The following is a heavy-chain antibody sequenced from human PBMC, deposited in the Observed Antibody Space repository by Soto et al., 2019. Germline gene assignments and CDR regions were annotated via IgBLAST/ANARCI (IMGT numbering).Heavy chain of an antibody. D-gene: IGHD2-21*02. Sequence: EVQLVESGGGLVQPGGSLGLSCAASGFTFSSYAMHWVRQAPGKGLEYVSGISSNGGSTYYANSVKGRFTISRDNSKNTLYLQVGSLRAEDMAVYYCARSGLPFDYWGQGTLVTVSS. J-gene: IGHJ4*02. CDR2: ISSNGGST. V-gene: IGHV3-64*01. CDR1: GFTFSSYA. CDR3: ARSGLPFDY.